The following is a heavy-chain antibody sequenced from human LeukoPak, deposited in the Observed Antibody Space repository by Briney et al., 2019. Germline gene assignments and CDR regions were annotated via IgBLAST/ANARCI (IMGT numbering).Heavy chain of an antibody. J-gene: IGHJ4*02. CDR3: ARETRYYYDSSGYYYFY. D-gene: IGHD3-22*01. V-gene: IGHV1-69*05. Sequence: SVKVSCKASGGTFSSYAISWVRQAPGQGLEWMGRIIPIFGTANYAQKFQGGVTITTDESTSTAYMELSSLRSEDTAVYYCARETRYYYDSSGYYYFYWGQGTLVTVSS. CDR1: GGTFSSYA. CDR2: IIPIFGTA.